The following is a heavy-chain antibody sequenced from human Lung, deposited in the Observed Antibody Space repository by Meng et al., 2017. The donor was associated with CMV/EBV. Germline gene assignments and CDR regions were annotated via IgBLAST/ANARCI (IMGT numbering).Heavy chain of an antibody. V-gene: IGHV1-69*05. Sequence: SVKVSCKASGGTFSRYGFSWVRQAPGQGLEWLGGIITIFGTANSAQKFQGRVTTTTDESTSTAYMELSSLRFEDTAVYYCARDVGDDDHYYNYAMDVWGQGTTVTVSS. CDR3: ARDVGDDDHYYNYAMDV. D-gene: IGHD2-21*02. CDR2: IITIFGTA. J-gene: IGHJ6*02. CDR1: GGTFSRYG.